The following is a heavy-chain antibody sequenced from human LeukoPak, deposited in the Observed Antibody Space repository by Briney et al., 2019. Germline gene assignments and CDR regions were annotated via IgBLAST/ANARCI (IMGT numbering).Heavy chain of an antibody. J-gene: IGHJ4*02. D-gene: IGHD3-3*01. CDR1: GFTFSSYA. CDR2: ISSNGGST. V-gene: IGHV3-64*01. CDR3: ARQAKNDFWNGYYFDY. Sequence: GGSLRPSCAASGFTFSSYAMHWVRQAPGKGLEYVSAISSNGGSTYYANSVKGRFTISRDNSKNTLYLQMGSLRAEDMAVYYCARQAKNDFWNGYYFDYWGQGTLVTVSS.